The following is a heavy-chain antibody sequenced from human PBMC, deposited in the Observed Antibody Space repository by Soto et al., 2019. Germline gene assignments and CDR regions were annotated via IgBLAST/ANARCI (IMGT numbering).Heavy chain of an antibody. J-gene: IGHJ6*02. CDR3: ASIRGQYYYGMDV. Sequence: SETLSLTCAVDGGSFGGYYWRWIRQPPGKGLEWIGEINHSGSTNYNPSLKSRVTISVDTSKNQFSLKLSSVTAADTAVYYCASIRGQYYYGMDVWGQGTTVTVSS. V-gene: IGHV4-34*01. CDR2: INHSGST. D-gene: IGHD3-3*02. CDR1: GGSFGGYY.